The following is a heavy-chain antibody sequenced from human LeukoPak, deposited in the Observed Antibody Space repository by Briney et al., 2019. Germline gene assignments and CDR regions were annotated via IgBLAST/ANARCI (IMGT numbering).Heavy chain of an antibody. V-gene: IGHV3-21*01. CDR3: ATEYYDFWSGYYGLDY. CDR2: ISSSSSYI. CDR1: GFTFSSYS. Sequence: PGGSLRLSCAASGFTFSSYSMNWVRQAPGKGLEWVSSISSSSSYIYYADSVKGRFTISRDNAKNSLYLQTNSLRAEDTAVYYCATEYYDFWSGYYGLDYWGQGTLVTVSS. D-gene: IGHD3-3*01. J-gene: IGHJ4*02.